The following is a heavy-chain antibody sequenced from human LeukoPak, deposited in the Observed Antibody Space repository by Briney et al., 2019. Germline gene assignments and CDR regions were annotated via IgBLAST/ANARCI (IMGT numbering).Heavy chain of an antibody. Sequence: SLRLSCAASGFTFDDYAMLWIRQAPGKGLEWVSGISWNSGSIGYEDSEKGRFTISRDNAKISLYLQMNSLRAEDTALDYCAKDSARDNYDSSGYLGYWGQGTLVTVSS. CDR1: GFTFDDYA. CDR2: ISWNSGSI. CDR3: AKDSARDNYDSSGYLGY. J-gene: IGHJ4*02. V-gene: IGHV3-9*01. D-gene: IGHD3-22*01.